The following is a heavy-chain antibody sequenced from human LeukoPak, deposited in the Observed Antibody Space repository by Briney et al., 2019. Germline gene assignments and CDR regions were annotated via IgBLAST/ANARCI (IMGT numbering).Heavy chain of an antibody. V-gene: IGHV3-30*04. CDR1: GSTFSSYA. J-gene: IGHJ6*02. CDR2: ISYDGSNK. Sequence: GGSLRLSCAASGSTFSSYAMHWVRQAPGKGLEWVAVISYDGSNKYYADSVKGRFTISRDNSKNTLYLQMNSLRPEDTAVYYCAKGVVAATNAAYYGMDVWGQGTTVTVSS. CDR3: AKGVVAATNAAYYGMDV. D-gene: IGHD2-15*01.